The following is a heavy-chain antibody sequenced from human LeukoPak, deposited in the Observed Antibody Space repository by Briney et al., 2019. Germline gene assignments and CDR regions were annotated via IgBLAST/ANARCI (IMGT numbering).Heavy chain of an antibody. J-gene: IGHJ6*03. CDR1: GYTFTSYG. V-gene: IGHV1-18*01. Sequence: ASVKVSCKASGYTFTSYGISWVGQAPGQGGEGMGGISAYNGNTNYAQKLQGRVTMTTDTSTSTAYMELRSLRSADTAVYYCARGGTTGYYYYYMDVWGKGTPVTVSS. CDR3: ARGGTTGYYYYYMDV. CDR2: ISAYNGNT. D-gene: IGHD1-14*01.